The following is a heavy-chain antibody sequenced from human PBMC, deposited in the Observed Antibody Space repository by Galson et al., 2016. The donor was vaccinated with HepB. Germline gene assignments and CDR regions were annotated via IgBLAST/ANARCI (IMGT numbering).Heavy chain of an antibody. Sequence: SLRLSCAASGFTVSTSYMSWVRRAPGKGLEWVSLIESAGSTYYADSARGRFTLSRETSKNTLYLQMNSLRVEDTAVYYCARDWRNGGFDYWGQGTLVTVSS. CDR1: GFTVSTSY. J-gene: IGHJ4*02. CDR2: IESAGST. D-gene: IGHD1-1*01. V-gene: IGHV3-53*01. CDR3: ARDWRNGGFDY.